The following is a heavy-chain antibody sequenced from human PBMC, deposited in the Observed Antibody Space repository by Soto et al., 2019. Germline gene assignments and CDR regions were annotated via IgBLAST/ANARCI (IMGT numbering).Heavy chain of an antibody. D-gene: IGHD2-15*01. J-gene: IGHJ3*02. CDR3: ARSSHFFDATYDPSDVFDI. V-gene: IGHV3-23*01. Sequence: PGGSLRLSCAASGFTFRSSAMSWVRQAPGKGLEWVSTISDNGGSTFHADSVNGRFTISRDNSESTLYLQMDSLGAEDTAVYYCARSSHFFDATYDPSDVFDIWSRGTKVTVSS. CDR2: ISDNGGST. CDR1: GFTFRSSA.